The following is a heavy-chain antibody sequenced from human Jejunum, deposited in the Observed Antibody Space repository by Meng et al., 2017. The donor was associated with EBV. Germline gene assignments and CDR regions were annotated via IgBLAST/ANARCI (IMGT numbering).Heavy chain of an antibody. V-gene: IGHV4-34*01. D-gene: IGHD2/OR15-2a*01. CDR3: ARGVYGPTTRGREYFIH. CDR2: INHSGTT. Sequence: QLHQWGAGLLKPSETLSLPCGVYGGSFNGYYWTWIRQSPGKSLEWIGEINHSGTTNYTPSLRSRVIISVDTSKKQFSLTLTSVTAADTAVYYCARGVYGPTTRGREYFIHWGRGTLVTVSS. CDR1: GGSFNGYY. J-gene: IGHJ1*01.